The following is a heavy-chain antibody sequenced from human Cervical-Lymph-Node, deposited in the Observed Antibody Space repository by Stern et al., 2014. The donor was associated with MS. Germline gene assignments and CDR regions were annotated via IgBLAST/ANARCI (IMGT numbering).Heavy chain of an antibody. CDR3: ARDVYGTYYGLDV. J-gene: IGHJ6*02. Sequence: VQLVESGAEVKKPGASVKVSCTASGYIFTTYGMSWVRQAPGQGLEWMGWISTNNGDTSFAQKLQGRVAMTTDTSTSTAYMELRNLRSDDTAVYYCARDVYGTYYGLDVWGLGTPVTVSS. CDR1: GYIFTTYG. D-gene: IGHD3-10*01. V-gene: IGHV1-18*01. CDR2: ISTNNGDT.